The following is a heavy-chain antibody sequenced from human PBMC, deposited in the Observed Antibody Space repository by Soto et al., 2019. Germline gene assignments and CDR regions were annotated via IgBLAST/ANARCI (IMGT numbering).Heavy chain of an antibody. CDR1: GGSISSGGYY. V-gene: IGHV4-31*03. CDR3: ARASRLAGSRAFDI. Sequence: QVQLQESGPGLVKPSQTLSLTCTVSGGSISSGGYYWSWIRQHPGKGPEWIGYIYYSGSTYYNPSLKSRVTIAVDTSKNQFSLKLSSVAAADTAVYYCARASRLAGSRAFDIWGQGTMVTVSS. CDR2: IYYSGST. J-gene: IGHJ3*02.